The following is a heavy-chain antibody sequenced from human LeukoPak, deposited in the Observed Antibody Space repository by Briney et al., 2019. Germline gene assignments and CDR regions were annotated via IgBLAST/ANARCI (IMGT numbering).Heavy chain of an antibody. V-gene: IGHV3-7*01. CDR3: ARVCWGKKLAGFDS. D-gene: IGHD3-10*02. Sequence: GGSLRLSCSASGFTFSTYWMSWVRQAPGKGLEWVANMKRDGSEIYYVDSVKGRFTISRDNAKNSLFLQMNSPRAEDTAVYYCARVCWGKKLAGFDSWGQGTLVTVSS. J-gene: IGHJ4*02. CDR2: MKRDGSEI. CDR1: GFTFSTYW.